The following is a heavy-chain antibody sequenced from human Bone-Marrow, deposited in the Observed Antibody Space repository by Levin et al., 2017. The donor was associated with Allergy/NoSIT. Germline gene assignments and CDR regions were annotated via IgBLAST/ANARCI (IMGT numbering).Heavy chain of an antibody. CDR3: ASIAGRARMSVYYYGMDV. V-gene: IGHV3-30-3*01. CDR1: GFTFSSYA. D-gene: IGHD6-13*01. Sequence: GGSLRLSCAASGFTFSSYAMHWVRQAPGKGLEWVAVISYDGSNKYYADSVKGRFTISRDNSKNTLYLQMNSLRAEDTAVYYCASIAGRARMSVYYYGMDVWGQGTTVTVSS. CDR2: ISYDGSNK. J-gene: IGHJ6*02.